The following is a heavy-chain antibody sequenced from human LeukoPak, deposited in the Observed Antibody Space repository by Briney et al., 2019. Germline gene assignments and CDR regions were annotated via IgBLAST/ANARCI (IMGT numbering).Heavy chain of an antibody. V-gene: IGHV4-34*01. CDR1: GGSFSGYY. J-gene: IGHJ5*02. D-gene: IGHD2-15*01. Sequence: SETLSLTCAVNGGSFSGYYWSWIRQPPGKGLEWIGEINHSGSTNYNPSLKSRVTISVDTSKNQFSLKLSSVTAADTAVYYCARACGRRWFDPWGQGTLVTVSS. CDR3: ARACGRRWFDP. CDR2: INHSGST.